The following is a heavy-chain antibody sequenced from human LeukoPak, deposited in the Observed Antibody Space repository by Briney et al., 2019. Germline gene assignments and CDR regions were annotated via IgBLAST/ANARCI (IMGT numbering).Heavy chain of an antibody. V-gene: IGHV3-21*04. CDR1: GFTFSSYS. CDR3: AKEAQWELLAIDY. D-gene: IGHD1-26*01. J-gene: IGHJ4*02. Sequence: GGSLRLSCAASGFTFSSYSMNWVRQALGKGLEWVSSISSSSSYIYYADSVKGRFTISRDNAKNSLYLQMNSLRAEDTAVYYCAKEAQWELLAIDYWGQGTLVTVSS. CDR2: ISSSSSYI.